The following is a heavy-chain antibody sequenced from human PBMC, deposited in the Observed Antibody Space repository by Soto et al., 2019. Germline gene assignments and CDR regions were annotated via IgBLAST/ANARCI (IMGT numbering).Heavy chain of an antibody. J-gene: IGHJ6*02. D-gene: IGHD4-17*01. V-gene: IGHV1-69*01. CDR3: ARAERPYGDYDNYYYAMDV. Sequence: QVQLVHSGAEVKKPGSSVKVSYKASGGTFSRYAISWVRRAPGQGLEWIGGFIPIYGTRNYAQKFQGRVTITADESTSTAYMELSSLRSEDTAVYYCARAERPYGDYDNYYYAMDVWDQGTSVTVSS. CDR1: GGTFSRYA. CDR2: FIPIYGTR.